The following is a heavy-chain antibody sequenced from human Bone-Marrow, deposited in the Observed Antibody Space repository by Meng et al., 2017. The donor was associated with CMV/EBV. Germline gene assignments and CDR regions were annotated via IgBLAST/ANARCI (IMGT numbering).Heavy chain of an antibody. CDR3: ARDYHDVLTGPSDY. CDR2: ITSSGSYI. CDR1: GFTFSSDN. J-gene: IGHJ4*02. Sequence: SGFTFSSDNRNWVRQAPGKGLEWVSSITSSGSYIYYADSVKGRFTVSRDNAKNSLYLQMNSLRAEDTAVYYCARDYHDVLTGPSDYWGQGTLVTVSS. V-gene: IGHV3-21*01. D-gene: IGHD3-9*01.